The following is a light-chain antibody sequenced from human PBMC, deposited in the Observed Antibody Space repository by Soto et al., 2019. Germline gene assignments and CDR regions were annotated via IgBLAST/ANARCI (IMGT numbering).Light chain of an antibody. V-gene: IGLV2-14*01. CDR2: EVS. CDR3: SADSAGTSLLV. Sequence: SVVTQPASVSGSTGQSSSVSCTGTRTDIGGYNLVSWYQHHPGTAPKLLIHEVSNRPSGISNRFSGSKSDNMASLTISGLRAEDEADYYCSADSAGTSLLVFGSGTKVTVL. J-gene: IGLJ1*01. CDR1: RTDIGGYNL.